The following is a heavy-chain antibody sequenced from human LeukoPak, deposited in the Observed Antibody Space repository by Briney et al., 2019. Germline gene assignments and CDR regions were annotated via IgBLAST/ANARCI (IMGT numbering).Heavy chain of an antibody. CDR1: GYTFTSYD. J-gene: IGHJ6*02. Sequence: ASVKVSCKASGYTFTSYDINWVRQATGQGLEWMGWMNPNSGNTGYAQKFQGRVTITRNTSISTAYMELSSLRSEDTAVYYCARGSGIQLWSPYYGMDVWGQGTTVTVSS. CDR2: MNPNSGNT. D-gene: IGHD5-18*01. V-gene: IGHV1-8*03. CDR3: ARGSGIQLWSPYYGMDV.